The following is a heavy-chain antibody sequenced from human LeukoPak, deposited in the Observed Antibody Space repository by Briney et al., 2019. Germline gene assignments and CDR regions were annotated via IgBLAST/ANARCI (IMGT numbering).Heavy chain of an antibody. CDR3: ARDYSGEWEQLTGWWLDP. J-gene: IGHJ5*02. CDR1: GYTFGTHW. D-gene: IGHD1-26*01. Sequence: GASVNVSCKASGYTFGTHWMHWVRQAPGQGLEWMGIINPSGDFRSYAQKFRGRVTVTRDMSTRTVYMELSDLRPEDTAVYYCARDYSGEWEQLTGWWLDPWGQGTLVSVSS. V-gene: IGHV1-46*01. CDR2: INPSGDFR.